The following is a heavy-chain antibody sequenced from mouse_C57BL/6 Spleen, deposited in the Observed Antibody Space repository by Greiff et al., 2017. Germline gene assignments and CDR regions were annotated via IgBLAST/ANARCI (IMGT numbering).Heavy chain of an antibody. V-gene: IGHV1-42*01. CDR3: ARSWDLGY. Sequence: EVQLVESGPELVKPGASVKISCKASGYSFTGYYMNWVKQSPEKSLEWIGEINPSTGGTTYNQKFKAKATLTVDKSSSTAYMQLKSLTSEDSAVXYCARSWDLGYWGQGTTLTVSS. CDR1: GYSFTGYY. CDR2: INPSTGGT. D-gene: IGHD4-1*01. J-gene: IGHJ2*01.